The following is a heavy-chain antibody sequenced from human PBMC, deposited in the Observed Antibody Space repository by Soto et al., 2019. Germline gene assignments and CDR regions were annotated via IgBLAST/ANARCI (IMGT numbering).Heavy chain of an antibody. V-gene: IGHV4-34*01. CDR3: ARGRIAAAGAYFDY. J-gene: IGHJ4*02. CDR2: INHSGST. CDR1: GGSFSGYY. Sequence: SETLSLTCAVYGGSFSGYYWSWIRQPPGKGLEWIGEINHSGSTNYNPSLKSRVTISVDTFKNQFSLKLSSVTAADTAVYYCARGRIAAAGAYFDYWGQGTLVTVSS. D-gene: IGHD6-13*01.